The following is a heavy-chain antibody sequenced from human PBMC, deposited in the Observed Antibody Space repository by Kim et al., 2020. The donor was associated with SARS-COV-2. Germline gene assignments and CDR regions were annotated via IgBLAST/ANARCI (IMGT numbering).Heavy chain of an antibody. D-gene: IGHD6-13*01. V-gene: IGHV3-23*01. Sequence: ADSVKGPFTISRDNPKNTLYLQRNSLRAEDTAVYYCARISGSWLGDFDDWGAGTPVTVSS. CDR3: ARISGSWLGDFDD. J-gene: IGHJ4*02.